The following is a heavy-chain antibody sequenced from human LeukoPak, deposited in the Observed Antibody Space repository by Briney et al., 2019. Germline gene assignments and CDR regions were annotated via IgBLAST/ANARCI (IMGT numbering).Heavy chain of an antibody. V-gene: IGHV3-21*01. CDR1: GFTFSSYS. J-gene: IGHJ6*02. Sequence: GGSLRLSCAASGFTFSSYSMNWVRQAPGKGLEWVSSISSSSSYIYYADSVKGRFTISRDNAKNSLYLQMNSLRAEDTAVYYCARDHTPHYSSGWFYYYYYGMDVWGQGTTVTVSS. CDR2: ISSSSSYI. CDR3: ARDHTPHYSSGWFYYYYYGMDV. D-gene: IGHD6-19*01.